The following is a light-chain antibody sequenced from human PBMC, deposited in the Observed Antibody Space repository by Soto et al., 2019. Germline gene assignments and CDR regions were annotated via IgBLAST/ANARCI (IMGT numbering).Light chain of an antibody. J-gene: IGKJ5*01. CDR3: QQSYMDPIT. CDR1: QSISTY. Sequence: DIQMSQSPSSLSASVGNRVTITCRASQSISTYLNWYQKKPGKAPNLLIYDASRLQSGVPSRFSGSGGGTDFTLSISSVQPEDFATYFCQQSYMDPITFGQVTRLEIK. V-gene: IGKV1-39*01. CDR2: DAS.